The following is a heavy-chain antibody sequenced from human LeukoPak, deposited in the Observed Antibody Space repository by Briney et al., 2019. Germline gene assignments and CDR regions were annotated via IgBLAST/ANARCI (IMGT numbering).Heavy chain of an antibody. CDR2: ISFDGSNK. CDR3: ARDLDSSGWNLDFGY. D-gene: IGHD6-19*01. Sequence: GGSLRLSCAASGFTFSSYTIHWVRQPPGKGLEWVAVISFDGSNKYYADSVKGRFTISRDNSKDTLYLQMNSLRAEDTAVYYCARDLDSSGWNLDFGYWGQGTLVTVSS. V-gene: IGHV3-30-3*01. CDR1: GFTFSSYT. J-gene: IGHJ4*02.